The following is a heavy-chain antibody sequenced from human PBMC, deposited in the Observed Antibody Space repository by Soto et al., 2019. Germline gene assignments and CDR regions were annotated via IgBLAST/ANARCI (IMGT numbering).Heavy chain of an antibody. CDR1: GFTFSDHY. Sequence: GESLRLSCVPSGFTFSDHYMTWIRQAPGKGLEWLSFISTSSSYTNYADSVKGRFTISRDNAMNSLYLQMNSLRAEDTAVYYCARLRLTGYFDYWGQGT. J-gene: IGHJ4*02. V-gene: IGHV3-11*03. CDR2: ISTSSSYT. CDR3: ARLRLTGYFDY.